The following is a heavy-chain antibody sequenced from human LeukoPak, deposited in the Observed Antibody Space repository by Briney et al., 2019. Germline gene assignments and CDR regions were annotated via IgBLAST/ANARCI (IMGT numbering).Heavy chain of an antibody. V-gene: IGHV6-1*01. CDR3: ARGFGVAVAGPYYFDY. CDR1: GDSVSTNSAA. J-gene: IGHJ4*02. CDR2: TYYRSEWHN. D-gene: IGHD6-19*01. Sequence: SQTLSLTCALSGDSVSTNSAAWNWIMQSPSRGLEWLGRTYYRSEWHNDYAVSVKSRITINADTSNNQFSLQLNSVTPEDTAVYYCARGFGVAVAGPYYFDYWGQGTLVTVSS.